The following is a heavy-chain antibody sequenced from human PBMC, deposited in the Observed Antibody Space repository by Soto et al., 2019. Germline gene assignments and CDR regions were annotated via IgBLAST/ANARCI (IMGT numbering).Heavy chain of an antibody. D-gene: IGHD2-15*01. Sequence: QLQLQESGPGLVKPSETLSLTCTVSGGSISSSSYYWGWIRQPPGKGLEWIGSIYYSGSTYYNPSLKSRVTISVDTSKNQFSLKLSSVTAADTAVYYCARSWVATPDNWFDPWGQGTLVTVSS. CDR1: GGSISSSSYY. J-gene: IGHJ5*02. CDR3: ARSWVATPDNWFDP. CDR2: IYYSGST. V-gene: IGHV4-39*01.